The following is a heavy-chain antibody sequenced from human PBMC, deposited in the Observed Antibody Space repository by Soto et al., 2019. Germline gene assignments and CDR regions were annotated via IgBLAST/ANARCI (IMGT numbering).Heavy chain of an antibody. CDR1: GYTFTSYG. D-gene: IGHD3-3*01. Sequence: ASVKVSCKASGYTFTSYGISWVRQAPGEGLEWMGWISAYNGNTNYAQKLQGRVTMTTDTSTSTAYMELRSLRSDDTAVYYCPSTFRGGYQDYCYYVGVWGKGTTVTVCS. J-gene: IGHJ6*03. CDR3: PSTFRGGYQDYCYYVGV. CDR2: ISAYNGNT. V-gene: IGHV1-18*01.